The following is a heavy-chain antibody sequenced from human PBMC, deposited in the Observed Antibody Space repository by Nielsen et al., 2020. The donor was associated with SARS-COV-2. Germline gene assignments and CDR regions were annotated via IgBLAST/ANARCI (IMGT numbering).Heavy chain of an antibody. D-gene: IGHD4-17*01. Sequence: GGSLRLSRAASGFTFSTYEINWVRQAPGKGLEWVSSISSGGSNIHYADSVKGRFTISRNNAKYSLFLQMNSLRAEDTAIYYCARTTVIDYFYYGMDVWGQGTTVTVSS. CDR3: ARTTVIDYFYYGMDV. CDR1: GFTFSTYE. CDR2: ISSGGSNI. J-gene: IGHJ6*02. V-gene: IGHV3-48*03.